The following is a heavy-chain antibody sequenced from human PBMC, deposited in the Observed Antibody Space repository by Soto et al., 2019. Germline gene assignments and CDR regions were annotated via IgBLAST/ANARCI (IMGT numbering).Heavy chain of an antibody. V-gene: IGHV4-30-2*01. J-gene: IGHJ5*02. Sequence: PSETLSLTCAVSGGSISSGGYSWGWIRQPPGKGLEWIGYIYHSGSTYYNPSLKSRVTISVDRSKNQFSLKLSSVTAADTAVYYCARANFREWPLFWFDPWGQGTLVTVSS. CDR1: GGSISSGGYS. CDR2: IYHSGST. CDR3: ARANFREWPLFWFDP. D-gene: IGHD3-3*01.